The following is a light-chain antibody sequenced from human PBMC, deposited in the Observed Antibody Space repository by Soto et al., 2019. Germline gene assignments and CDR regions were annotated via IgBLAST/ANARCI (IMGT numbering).Light chain of an antibody. CDR2: GAS. CDR3: QHTFNSPPWT. CDR1: QNIDMY. J-gene: IGKJ1*01. V-gene: IGKV1-39*01. Sequence: DIHMTQSPSSLSASVGDTVTSTCRASQNIDMYLNWYQQKPGKAPRVLISGASNLQSGVPSRFSGSGSGTDFTLTISSLQSEDFASYFCQHTFNSPPWTFGQGTKVEVK.